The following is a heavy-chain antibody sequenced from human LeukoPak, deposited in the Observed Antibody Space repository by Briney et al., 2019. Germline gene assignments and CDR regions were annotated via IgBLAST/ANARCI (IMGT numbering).Heavy chain of an antibody. CDR1: GFTLRVYV. V-gene: IGHV3-23*01. Sequence: GGSLSLSCAASGFTLRVYVMRWVRQAPGKGLEWVSAISGNFGDTYYADSVKGRFTISRDDSRNTVSLHMNYLRVKGTAVHPCPKGRYTTFDYMFFDYWGQGTLATVSS. D-gene: IGHD3-9*01. CDR3: PKGRYTTFDYMFFDY. CDR2: ISGNFGDT. J-gene: IGHJ4*02.